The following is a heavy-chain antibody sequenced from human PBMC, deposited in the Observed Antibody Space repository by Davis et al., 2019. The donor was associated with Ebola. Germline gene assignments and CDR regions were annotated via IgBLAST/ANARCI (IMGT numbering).Heavy chain of an antibody. CDR1: GYTFTSYA. CDR3: AREGGLVRGVVITWNYGMDV. Sequence: ASVKVSCKASGYTFTSYAIHWVRQAPGQRPEWMGWINAGNGNTKYSQRIQDRVTITRDTSASTVYMELSSLRSEDTAVYYCAREGGLVRGVVITWNYGMDVWGQGTRVTVSS. V-gene: IGHV1-3*01. J-gene: IGHJ6*02. D-gene: IGHD3-10*01. CDR2: INAGNGNT.